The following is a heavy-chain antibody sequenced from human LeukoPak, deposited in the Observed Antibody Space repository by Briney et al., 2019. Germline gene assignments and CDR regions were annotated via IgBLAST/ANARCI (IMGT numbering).Heavy chain of an antibody. CDR2: IWYDGSNK. D-gene: IGHD6-13*01. Sequence: GRSLRLSCAASGVTFSSYGMHWVRQAPGKGLEWVAVIWYDGSNKYYADSVKGRFTISRDNAKNTLYLQMNSMRAEDTAVYYCARVYSPYYGMDVWGQGTTVTVSS. CDR1: GVTFSSYG. V-gene: IGHV3-33*01. J-gene: IGHJ6*02. CDR3: ARVYSPYYGMDV.